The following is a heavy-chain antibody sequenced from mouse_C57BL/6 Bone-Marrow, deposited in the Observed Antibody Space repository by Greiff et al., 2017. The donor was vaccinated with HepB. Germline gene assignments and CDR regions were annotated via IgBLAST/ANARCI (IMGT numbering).Heavy chain of an antibody. CDR3: ARDYYGSSPDY. Sequence: QVQLQQSGPELVKPGASVKISCKASGYAFSSSWMNWVKQRPGKGLEWIGRIYPGDGDTNYNGKFKGKATLTADKSSSTAYRQLSSLTSEDSAVYFCARDYYGSSPDYWGQGTTLTVSS. J-gene: IGHJ2*01. CDR1: GYAFSSSW. V-gene: IGHV1-82*01. CDR2: IYPGDGDT. D-gene: IGHD1-1*01.